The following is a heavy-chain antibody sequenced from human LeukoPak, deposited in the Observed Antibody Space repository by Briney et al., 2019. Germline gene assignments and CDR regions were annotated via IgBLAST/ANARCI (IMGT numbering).Heavy chain of an antibody. CDR2: MNPNSGNT. CDR3: ARRKIHSGYDWVFDY. D-gene: IGHD5-12*01. CDR1: VYTFTSYD. Sequence: GASVTVSFKSSVYTFTSYDINWVRQATGQGVEWVGWMNPNSGNTGYAQKFQGRVTMTRNTSISTAYMELSSLRSEDTAVYYCARRKIHSGYDWVFDYWGQGTLVTVSS. J-gene: IGHJ4*02. V-gene: IGHV1-8*01.